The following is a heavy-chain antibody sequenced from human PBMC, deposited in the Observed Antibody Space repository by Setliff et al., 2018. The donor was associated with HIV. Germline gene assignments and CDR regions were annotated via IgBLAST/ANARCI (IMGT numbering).Heavy chain of an antibody. CDR1: GGSISSGGYD. Sequence: SETLSLTCTVSGGSISSGGYDWSWIRQPAGKGLEWIGRNWTSGSTNYNPSLKSRVTISVATSKNQFSLKLSSVTAADTAVYYCARGTGSYGSDYWGQGTPVTVSS. CDR3: ARGTGSYGSDY. D-gene: IGHD5-18*01. V-gene: IGHV4-61*02. J-gene: IGHJ4*02. CDR2: NWTSGST.